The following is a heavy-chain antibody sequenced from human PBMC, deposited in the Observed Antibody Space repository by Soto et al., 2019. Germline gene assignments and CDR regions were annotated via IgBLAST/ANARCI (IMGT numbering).Heavy chain of an antibody. J-gene: IGHJ6*02. Sequence: SETLSLTCTVSGGSVSSGSYYWSWFRQPPGKGLEWIGYIYYSGSTNYNPSLKSRVTISVDTSKNQFSLKLSSVTDADTAVYYCARDRLAVEKYYYYGMDVWGQGTTVTVSS. D-gene: IGHD3-3*01. V-gene: IGHV4-61*01. CDR2: IYYSGST. CDR3: ARDRLAVEKYYYYGMDV. CDR1: GGSVSSGSYY.